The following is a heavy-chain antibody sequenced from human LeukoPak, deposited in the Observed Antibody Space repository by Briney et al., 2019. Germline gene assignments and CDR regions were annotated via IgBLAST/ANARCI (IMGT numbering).Heavy chain of an antibody. CDR1: GGSFSGYY. V-gene: IGHV4-34*01. D-gene: IGHD3-22*01. CDR3: ARGNPITYYYDSSGYALNWFDP. J-gene: IGHJ5*02. CDR2: INHSGST. Sequence: SETLSLTCAVYGGSFSGYYWSWIRQPPGKGLEWIGEINHSGSTNYNPSLKSRVTISVDTSKNQFSLKLSSVTAADTAVYYCARGNPITYYYDSSGYALNWFDPWGQGTLVTVSS.